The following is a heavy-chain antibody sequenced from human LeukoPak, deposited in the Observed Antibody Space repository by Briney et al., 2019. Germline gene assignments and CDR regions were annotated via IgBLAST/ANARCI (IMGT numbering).Heavy chain of an antibody. V-gene: IGHV3-23*01. J-gene: IGHJ4*02. Sequence: GGSLRLSCAASGFTFSRHAMSWVRQAPGKGLDWVSGISGSGGNTYDADFVKGRFTISRDNSKNTVYLQMNSLRAEDTAVYYCARGFRKIEYWGQGTLVTVSS. CDR1: GFTFSRHA. CDR2: ISGSGGNT. CDR3: ARGFRKIEY.